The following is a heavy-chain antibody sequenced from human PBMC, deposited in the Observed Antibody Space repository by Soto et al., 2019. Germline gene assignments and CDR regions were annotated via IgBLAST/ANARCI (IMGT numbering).Heavy chain of an antibody. J-gene: IGHJ4*02. CDR2: ISPESGAT. D-gene: IGHD1-26*01. V-gene: IGHV1-2*02. CDR1: GYTFTGHY. CDR3: GRGRSGQIVVFY. Sequence: ASVKVSCKASGYTFTGHYIHWVRQAPEQGPEWMGEISPESGATRYAQKFQGRVTMTRDMSITTVYMELNNLSPDDTAVYYCGRGRSGQIVVFYWGQGTPVTVSS.